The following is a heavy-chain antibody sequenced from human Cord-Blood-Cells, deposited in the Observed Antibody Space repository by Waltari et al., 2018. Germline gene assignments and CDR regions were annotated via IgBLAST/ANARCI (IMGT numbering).Heavy chain of an antibody. J-gene: IGHJ5*02. CDR2: IYTSGST. CDR3: ARAFGEGWFDP. Sequence: QVQLQESGPGLVKPSQTLSLTCTVSGGSISSGSYYWSWIRQPAGKGLEWIGYIYTSGSTHYNPALKSRVTISVDTSKNQFSLKLSAVTAADTAVYYCARAFGEGWFDPWGQGTLVTVSS. D-gene: IGHD3-16*01. CDR1: GGSISSGSYY. V-gene: IGHV4-61*09.